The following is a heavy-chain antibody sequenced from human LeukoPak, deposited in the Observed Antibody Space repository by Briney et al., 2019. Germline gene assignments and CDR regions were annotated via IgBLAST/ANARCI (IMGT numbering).Heavy chain of an antibody. CDR3: ARAIEGAYDL. Sequence: GGSLRLSCAASGFTFSSFAMSWVRQAPGKGLEWVANINRDGSDKYYMASVQGRFTISRDNAKNSLSLQMNSLRAEDTAVYFCARAIEGAYDLWGQGTLVSVSS. J-gene: IGHJ4*02. CDR1: GFTFSSFA. CDR2: INRDGSDK. D-gene: IGHD5-12*01. V-gene: IGHV3-7*04.